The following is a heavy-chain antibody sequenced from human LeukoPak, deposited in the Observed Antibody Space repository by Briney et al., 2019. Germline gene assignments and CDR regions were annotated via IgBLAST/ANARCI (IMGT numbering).Heavy chain of an antibody. Sequence: SQTLSLTCTVSGGSISSGGYYWSWIRQHPGKGLEWIGYIYYSGSTYYNPSLKSRVAISVDTSKNQFSLKLSSVTAADTAVYYCARGLSVWGVSHYFDYWGQGTLVTVSS. D-gene: IGHD3-10*01. J-gene: IGHJ4*02. CDR1: GGSISSGGYY. CDR3: ARGLSVWGVSHYFDY. CDR2: IYYSGST. V-gene: IGHV4-31*03.